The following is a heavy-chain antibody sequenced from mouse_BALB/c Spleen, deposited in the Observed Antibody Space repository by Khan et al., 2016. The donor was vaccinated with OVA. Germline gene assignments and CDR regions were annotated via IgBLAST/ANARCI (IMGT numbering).Heavy chain of an antibody. CDR1: GFTFNTYA. D-gene: IGHD3-1*01. CDR3: VRSSGYYFDY. J-gene: IGHJ2*01. CDR2: IRNKSNNYAT. Sequence: MQLEESGGGLVQPKGSLKLACAASGFTFNTYAMNWVRQAPGKGLEWVARIRNKSNNYATYSADSVKDRFTISRDDSQTMLYLQMSNLKTENTAMYCCVRSSGYYFDYWGQGTTLTVSS. V-gene: IGHV10-1*02.